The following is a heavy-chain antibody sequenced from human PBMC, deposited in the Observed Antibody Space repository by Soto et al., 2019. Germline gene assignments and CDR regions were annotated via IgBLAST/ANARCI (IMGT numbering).Heavy chain of an antibody. CDR2: ISYDGSNK. Sequence: PGGSLRLSCAASGLTFSSYAMHWFRQAPGKGLEWVAVISYDGSNKYYADSVKGRFTISRDNSKNTLYLQMNSLRAEDTAVYYCARDSSTTNAHSDYRRHGPPVTVAS. CDR1: GLTFSSYA. J-gene: IGHJ4*01. V-gene: IGHV3-30-3*01. CDR3: ARDSSTTNAHSDY. D-gene: IGHD2-2*01.